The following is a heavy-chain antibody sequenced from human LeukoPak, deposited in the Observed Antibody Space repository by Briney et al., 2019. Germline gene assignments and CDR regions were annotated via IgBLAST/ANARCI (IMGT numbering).Heavy chain of an antibody. J-gene: IGHJ4*02. V-gene: IGHV3-21*01. CDR1: GFTFSSYS. CDR2: ISSSSSYI. CDR3: ARDRAAAGKSFDY. D-gene: IGHD6-13*01. Sequence: GGSLRLSCAASGFTFSSYSMNWVRQAPGKGLEWVSSISSSSSYIYYADSVKGRFTISRDNAKNSLYLQMNSLRAEDTAVYYCARDRAAAGKSFDYWGQGTLVTVSS.